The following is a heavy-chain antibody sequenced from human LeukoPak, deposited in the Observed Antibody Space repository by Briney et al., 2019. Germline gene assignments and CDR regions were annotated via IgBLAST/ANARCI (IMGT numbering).Heavy chain of an antibody. CDR3: AQSKYYYGSSGYDFDC. V-gene: IGHV2-5*02. CDR2: IYWDDDK. Sequence: SGLTLVNPTQTLTLTCTFSGFSLSTSGVGVDWIRQPPGKALEWLAVIYWDDDKRYSPSLKSRLTITKDTSKNQVVLTMTNMDPVDTATYYCAQSKYYYGSSGYDFDCWGQGTLVTVSS. CDR1: GFSLSTSGVG. J-gene: IGHJ4*02. D-gene: IGHD3-22*01.